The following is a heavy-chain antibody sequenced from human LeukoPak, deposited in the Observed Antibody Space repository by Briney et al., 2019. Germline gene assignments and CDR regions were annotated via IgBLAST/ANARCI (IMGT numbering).Heavy chain of an antibody. V-gene: IGHV4-39*07. Sequence: SETLSLTCTVSGGSISSSSYYWGWIRQPPGKGLEWIGSIYYRGSTLCNPSLKSRVTISVDTSKNQFSLKLSSVTAADTAVYYCARTYYYDSSGPYYWGQGTLVTVSS. J-gene: IGHJ4*02. CDR3: ARTYYYDSSGPYY. CDR1: GGSISSSSYY. D-gene: IGHD3-22*01. CDR2: IYYRGST.